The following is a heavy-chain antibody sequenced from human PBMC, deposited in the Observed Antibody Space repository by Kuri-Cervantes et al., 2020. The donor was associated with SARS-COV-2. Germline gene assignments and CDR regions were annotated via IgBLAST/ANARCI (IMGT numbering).Heavy chain of an antibody. CDR1: GFTFDDYG. V-gene: IGHV3-20*04. CDR2: INWNGGST. Sequence: GESLKISCAASGFTFDDYGMSWVRQAPGKGLEWVSGINWNGGSTGYADSVKGRFTISRDNAKNSLYLQMNSLRAEDTAVYYCARDKRSLDFWSGYYSTRTRYWYFDLWGRGTLVTVSS. D-gene: IGHD3-3*01. J-gene: IGHJ2*01. CDR3: ARDKRSLDFWSGYYSTRTRYWYFDL.